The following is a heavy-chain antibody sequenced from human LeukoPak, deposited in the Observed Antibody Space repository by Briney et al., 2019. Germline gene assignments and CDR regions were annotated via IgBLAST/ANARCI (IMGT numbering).Heavy chain of an antibody. CDR1: GYTFTSYG. CDR3: ARGGSSGPEGWFDP. J-gene: IGHJ5*02. V-gene: IGHV1-18*01. CDR2: ISPYNGNT. D-gene: IGHD3-22*01. Sequence: ASVKVSCKASGYTFTSYGITWVRQAPGQGPEWMGWISPYNGNTKYAQKVQGRVTMTTDTSTSTAYMELRSLRSDDTAVYYCARGGSSGPEGWFDPWAQGTLVTVSS.